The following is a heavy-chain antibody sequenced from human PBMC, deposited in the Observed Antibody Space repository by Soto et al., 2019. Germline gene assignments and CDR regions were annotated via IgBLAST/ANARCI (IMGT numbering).Heavy chain of an antibody. CDR2: IYWDGDK. Sequence: QITLKESGPTLVKPTQTLTLTCTFSGFSLSTSGVGVGWIRQPPGKALEWLALIYWDGDKRYSPSLRSRLTTTKDPPNNHVVLTMTNMAPVDTPPYYCSHTYHWLPFDYSRQGTLVTLSS. CDR1: GFSLSTSGVG. J-gene: IGHJ4*02. D-gene: IGHD5-12*01. V-gene: IGHV2-5*02. CDR3: SHTYHWLPFDY.